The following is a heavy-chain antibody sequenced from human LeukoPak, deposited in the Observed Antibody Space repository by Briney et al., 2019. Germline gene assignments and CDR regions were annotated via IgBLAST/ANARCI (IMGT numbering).Heavy chain of an antibody. CDR3: SAPRGYSYGYLDY. V-gene: IGHV3-15*01. Sequence: PGGSLRLSCAASGFTFSNYWMHWVRQAPGKGLEWVGRIKSNTDGGTADYAAPVKGRFTISRDDSKNTLFLQMNSLEIEDTAVYYCSAPRGYSYGYLDYWGQGTLVTVSS. D-gene: IGHD5-18*01. CDR2: IKSNTDGGTA. CDR1: GFTFSNYW. J-gene: IGHJ4*02.